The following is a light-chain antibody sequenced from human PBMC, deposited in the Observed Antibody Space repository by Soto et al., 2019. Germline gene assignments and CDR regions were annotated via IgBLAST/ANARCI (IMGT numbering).Light chain of an antibody. CDR2: DVS. V-gene: IGLV2-14*03. J-gene: IGLJ2*01. Sequence: QSVLTQPASVSGSPGQSITISCTGSSSDVGGYNYVSWYQQHPGKAPKLMVYDVSSRPSGVSNRFSGSKSGNTASLTISGLQAEDEGDYYCSSKTSSSTLVVFGGGTKVTVL. CDR1: SSDVGGYNY. CDR3: SSKTSSSTLVV.